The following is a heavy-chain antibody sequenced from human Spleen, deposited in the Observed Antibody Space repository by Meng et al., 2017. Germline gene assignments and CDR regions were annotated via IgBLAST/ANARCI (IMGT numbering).Heavy chain of an antibody. V-gene: IGHV4-4*02. Sequence: GQLQVSDPGLVKPSDTLSLTCAVSGGPISSSNWWSWVRQPPGKGLEWIGEIYHSGTTNYSPSLKSRVTISVDKSKNQFSLKVNSVTAADTAVYYCARSGGRPELKNDFWGLGILVTVSS. D-gene: IGHD3-10*01. J-gene: IGHJ4*02. CDR1: GGPISSSNW. CDR3: ARSGGRPELKNDF. CDR2: IYHSGTT.